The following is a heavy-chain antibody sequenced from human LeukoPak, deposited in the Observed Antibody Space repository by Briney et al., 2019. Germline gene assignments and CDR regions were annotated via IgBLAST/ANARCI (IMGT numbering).Heavy chain of an antibody. J-gene: IGHJ4*02. CDR2: ISYDRRNK. D-gene: IGHD2-2*01. CDR3: AKEGGTRGSTSYYFDY. CDR1: GLTFSSYG. V-gene: IGHV3-30*18. Sequence: GGSLRLSCEASGLTFSSYGMHWVRQAPGKGLEWVADISYDRRNKFYADSVKGRFTISRDNSKNTLYLQTNSLRAEDTAVYYCAKEGGTRGSTSYYFDYWGQGTLVTVSS.